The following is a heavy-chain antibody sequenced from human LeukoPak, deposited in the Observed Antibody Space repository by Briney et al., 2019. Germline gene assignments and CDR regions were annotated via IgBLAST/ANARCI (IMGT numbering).Heavy chain of an antibody. CDR1: GGSFSGYY. D-gene: IGHD3-10*01. CDR3: ARVRGYYYGSGSYYFDY. CDR2: INHSGST. V-gene: IGHV4-34*01. Sequence: SETLSLTCAVYGGSFSGYYWSWIRQPPGKGREGMGEINHSGSTNYNPSLKSRVTISVDTSKNQFSLKLRSVTAADTAVYYCARVRGYYYGSGSYYFDYWGQGTLVTVSS. J-gene: IGHJ4*02.